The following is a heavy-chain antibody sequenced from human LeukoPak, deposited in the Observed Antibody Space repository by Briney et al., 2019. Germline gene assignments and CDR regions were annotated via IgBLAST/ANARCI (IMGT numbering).Heavy chain of an antibody. CDR2: IYTSGST. V-gene: IGHV4-61*02. J-gene: IGHJ5*02. D-gene: IGHD6-6*01. CDR3: ARAKQSIAARHNWFDP. CDR1: GGSISSGSYY. Sequence: SQTLSLTCTVSGGSISSGSYYWSWIRQPAGKGLEWIGRIYTSGSTNYNPSLKSRVTISVDTSKNQFSLKLSSVTAADTAVYYCARAKQSIAARHNWFDPWGQGTLVTVSS.